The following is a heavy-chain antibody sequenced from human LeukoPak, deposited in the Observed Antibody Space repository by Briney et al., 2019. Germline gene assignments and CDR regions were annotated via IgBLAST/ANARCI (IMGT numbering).Heavy chain of an antibody. CDR3: AKTSGGNY. D-gene: IGHD4-23*01. J-gene: IGHJ4*02. CDR1: GFTFSNYA. CDR2: VTSSGGST. Sequence: GGSLRLSCAASGFTFSNYAMSWVRQAPGRGLEWVSAVTSSGGSTYYADSVKGRFTISRDNSKNTLYLQMNTLRAEDTAVYYCAKTSGGNYWGQGTLVTVSS. V-gene: IGHV3-23*01.